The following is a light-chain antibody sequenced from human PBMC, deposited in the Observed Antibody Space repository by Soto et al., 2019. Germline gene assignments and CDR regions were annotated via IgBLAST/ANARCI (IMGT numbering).Light chain of an antibody. V-gene: IGKV3-15*01. Sequence: EIVRTQSPATLSVSPGERVTLSCRASQSVSTNLAWYQQKPGQAPRLLIYGAFTRATGIPARFTGSGSGTEFTLTISSLQSEDFAVYYCQQYNNWPPWLTFGGGTKVDIK. CDR1: QSVSTN. J-gene: IGKJ4*01. CDR3: QQYNNWPPWLT. CDR2: GAF.